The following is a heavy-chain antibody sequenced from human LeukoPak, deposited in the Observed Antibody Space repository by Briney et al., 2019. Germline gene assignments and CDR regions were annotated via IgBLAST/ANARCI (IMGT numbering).Heavy chain of an antibody. J-gene: IGHJ3*01. CDR2: INHSGST. CDR3: ASGGAGIAAAP. D-gene: IGHD6-13*01. V-gene: IGHV4-34*01. CDR1: GGSFSGYY. Sequence: SETLSLTCAVYGGSFSGYYWSWIRQPPGKGLEWIGEINHSGSTNYNPSLKSRVTISVDTSKNQFSLKLTSVTAADTAIYYCASGGAGIAAAPWGQGTMVTVSS.